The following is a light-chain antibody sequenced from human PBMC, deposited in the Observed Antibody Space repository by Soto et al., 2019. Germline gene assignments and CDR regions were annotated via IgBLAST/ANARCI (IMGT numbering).Light chain of an antibody. J-gene: IGKJ4*01. CDR3: QQLNSYPLT. CDR2: AAS. Sequence: DIPLTQSPSFLSASVGDRVTITCRASQDISDYLAWYQQRPGKAPKLLIYAASTLQSGVPSRFSGSGSGTEFTLTISSPQPEDFATYSCQQLNSYPLTFGGGTKVEIK. V-gene: IGKV1-9*01. CDR1: QDISDY.